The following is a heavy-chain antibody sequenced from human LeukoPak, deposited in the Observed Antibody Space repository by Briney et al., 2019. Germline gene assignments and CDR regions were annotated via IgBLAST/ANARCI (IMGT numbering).Heavy chain of an antibody. V-gene: IGHV4-59*01. CDR2: IYYRGST. J-gene: IGHJ4*02. Sequence: SETLSVTCTVSGGSISSYYWSCIRQPPRKGLAGIGYIYYRGSTNYNPSLKSRVTISVDTSKNQFSLKLSSVTAADTAVYYCARGYYYDSSGYVFDYWGQGTLVTVSS. CDR3: ARGYYYDSSGYVFDY. CDR1: GGSISSYY. D-gene: IGHD3-22*01.